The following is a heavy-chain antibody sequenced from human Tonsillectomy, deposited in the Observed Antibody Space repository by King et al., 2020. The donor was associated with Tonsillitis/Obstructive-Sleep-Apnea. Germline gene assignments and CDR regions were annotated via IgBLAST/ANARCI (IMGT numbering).Heavy chain of an antibody. CDR2: IKSKTDGGTT. CDR3: TTEGLLWCGELPRHHY. D-gene: IGHD3-10*01. V-gene: IGHV3-15*01. J-gene: IGHJ4*02. CDR1: GFTFRNAW. Sequence: DVQLVESGGGLVKPGGSLRLSCAASGFTFRNAWMSWVRQAPGKGLEWVGRIKSKTDGGTTDYAAPVKGRFPLSRDDSKNTLYLQMNTLKIEDTAVYYCTTEGLLWCGELPRHHYCGQGTLVTVSS.